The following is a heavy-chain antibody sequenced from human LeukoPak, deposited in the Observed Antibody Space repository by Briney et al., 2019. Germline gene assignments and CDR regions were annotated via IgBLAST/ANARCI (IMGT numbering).Heavy chain of an antibody. V-gene: IGHV3-48*01. D-gene: IGHD4-17*01. CDR3: ARDLTTPFDY. J-gene: IGHJ4*02. CDR1: GFTFSSYS. CDR2: ISSSSTI. Sequence: GGSLRHSCAASGFTFSSYSMNWVRQAPGKGLEWVSYISSSSTIYYADSVKGRFTISRDNAKNSLYLQMNSLRAEDTAAYYCARDLTTPFDYWGQGTLVTVSS.